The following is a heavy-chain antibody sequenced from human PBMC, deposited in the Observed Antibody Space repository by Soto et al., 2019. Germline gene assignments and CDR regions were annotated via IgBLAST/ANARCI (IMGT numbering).Heavy chain of an antibody. V-gene: IGHV3-48*01. CDR2: ISSSSSTI. CDR1: GFTFSSYS. Sequence: GGSLRLSCAASGFTFSSYSMNWVRQAPGKGLEWVSYISSSSSTIYYADSVKGRFTISRDNAKNSLYLQMNSLRAEDTAVYYCARDSAAAGSPNWFDPWGQGTLVTVSS. J-gene: IGHJ5*02. CDR3: ARDSAAAGSPNWFDP. D-gene: IGHD6-13*01.